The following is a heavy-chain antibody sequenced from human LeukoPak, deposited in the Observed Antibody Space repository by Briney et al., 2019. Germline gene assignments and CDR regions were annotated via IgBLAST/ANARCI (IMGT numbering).Heavy chain of an antibody. Sequence: GGSLRLSCAASGFTFDDYGMSWVRQAPGKGLEWVSAISGSGGSTYYADSVKGRFTISRDNSKNTLYPQMNSLRAEDTAVYYCAKHYSQWLVLGFDYWGQGTLVTVSS. CDR3: AKHYSQWLVLGFDY. J-gene: IGHJ4*02. CDR1: GFTFDDYG. D-gene: IGHD6-19*01. CDR2: ISGSGGST. V-gene: IGHV3-23*01.